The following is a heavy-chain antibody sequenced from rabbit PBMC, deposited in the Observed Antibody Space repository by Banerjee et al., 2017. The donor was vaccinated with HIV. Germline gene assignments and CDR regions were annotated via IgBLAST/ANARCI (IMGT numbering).Heavy chain of an antibody. CDR3: ARGYAGSGYTAVTRLDL. J-gene: IGHJ6*01. CDR1: GFDLSSYYY. V-gene: IGHV1S45*01. Sequence: QQQLEESGGGLVKPEGSLTLTCKASGFDLSSYYYMCWVRQAPGKGLEWIACIDAGSSGSTWYASWAKGRFTISKTSSTTVTLQMTSLTAADTATYFCARGYAGSGYTAVTRLDLWGPGTLVTDS. D-gene: IGHD8-1*01. CDR2: IDAGSSGST.